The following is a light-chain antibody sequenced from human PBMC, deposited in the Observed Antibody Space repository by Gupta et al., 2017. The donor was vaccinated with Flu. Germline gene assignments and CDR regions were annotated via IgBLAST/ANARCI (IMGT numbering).Light chain of an antibody. V-gene: IGKV1-39*01. CDR2: AAS. Sequence: GDRVTITCRATQSISSYLNWYQQKPGKAPKLLIYAASSLQSGVPSRFSGSGSGTDFTLTISSLQPEDFATYYCQQSYSTLYTFGQGTKLEIK. J-gene: IGKJ2*01. CDR1: QSISSY. CDR3: QQSYSTLYT.